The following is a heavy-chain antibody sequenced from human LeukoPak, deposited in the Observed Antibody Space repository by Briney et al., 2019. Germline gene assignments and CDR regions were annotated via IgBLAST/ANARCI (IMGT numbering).Heavy chain of an antibody. J-gene: IGHJ6*03. V-gene: IGHV4-39*01. CDR1: GGSISSSSYY. CDR3: ATRKSTVTSYYYYYYMDV. Sequence: PSETLSLTCTVSGGSISSSSYYWGWIRQPPGKGLEWIGSIYYSGSTYYNPSLESRVTISVDTSKNQFSLKLSSVTAADTAVYYCATRKSTVTSYYYYYYMDVWGKGTTVTVSS. D-gene: IGHD4-11*01. CDR2: IYYSGST.